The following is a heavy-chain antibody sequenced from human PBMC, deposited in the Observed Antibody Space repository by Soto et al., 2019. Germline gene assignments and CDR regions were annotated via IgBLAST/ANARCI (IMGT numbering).Heavy chain of an antibody. CDR1: GGSFSGYY. Sequence: QVQLQQWGAGLLKPSETLSLTCAVYGGSFSGYYWSWIRQPPGKGLEWIGEITHAGSTNYNPSFKSRLTISVDTSKNQFSLMLRSVTAADAAVDYCARLRFLEWLLSRDAFDIWGQGTMVTVSS. J-gene: IGHJ3*02. CDR3: ARLRFLEWLLSRDAFDI. D-gene: IGHD3-3*01. CDR2: ITHAGST. V-gene: IGHV4-34*01.